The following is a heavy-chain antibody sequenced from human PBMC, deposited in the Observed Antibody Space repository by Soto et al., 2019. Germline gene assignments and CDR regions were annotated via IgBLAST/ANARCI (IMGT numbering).Heavy chain of an antibody. Sequence: PGGSLRLSCAASGFIFSSYAMRWVRQAPGKGLEWLSSISGSGDTTDYADSVKGRFTISRDNSKNTLYLQMNSLRAEDTAVYYCAKDYCSSTSCYTLGVFDIWGQGAMVTVSS. J-gene: IGHJ3*02. CDR3: AKDYCSSTSCYTLGVFDI. V-gene: IGHV3-23*01. D-gene: IGHD2-2*02. CDR1: GFIFSSYA. CDR2: ISGSGDTT.